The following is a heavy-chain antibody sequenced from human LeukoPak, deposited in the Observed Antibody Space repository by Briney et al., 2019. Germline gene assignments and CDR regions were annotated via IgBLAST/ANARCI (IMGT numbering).Heavy chain of an antibody. D-gene: IGHD1-1*01. CDR3: TRGRLNALEAFEI. CDR2: INGDGSST. Sequence: PGGSLRLSCAASGFSFSSYWMHWVRQAPGKGLVWVSRINGDGSSTRYADSVKGRFTISRDNAKNTLYLQMNSLRAEDTAVYYCTRGRLNALEAFEIWGQGTLVTVCS. CDR1: GFSFSSYW. J-gene: IGHJ3*02. V-gene: IGHV3-74*01.